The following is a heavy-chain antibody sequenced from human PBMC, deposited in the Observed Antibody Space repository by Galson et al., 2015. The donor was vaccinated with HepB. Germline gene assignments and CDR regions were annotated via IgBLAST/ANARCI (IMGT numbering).Heavy chain of an antibody. CDR3: AKGGGRDFWRNFLAY. CDR1: GFTFSSYA. J-gene: IGHJ4*02. CDR2: ISGSGGST. Sequence: SLRLSCAASGFTFSSYAMSWVRQAPGKGLEWVSAISGSGGSTYYADSVKGRFTISRDNSKNTLYLQMNSLRAEDTAVYYCAKGGGRDFWRNFLAYWRQGTLVTVSS. V-gene: IGHV3-23*01. D-gene: IGHD3-3*01.